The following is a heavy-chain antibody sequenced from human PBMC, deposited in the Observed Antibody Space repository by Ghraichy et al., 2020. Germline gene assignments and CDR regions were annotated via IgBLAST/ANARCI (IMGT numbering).Heavy chain of an antibody. V-gene: IGHV4-59*01. D-gene: IGHD5-24*01. J-gene: IGHJ5*02. CDR3: ARESSGDGYKA. CDR1: GGSISSYY. Sequence: ESLNITCTVSGGSISSYYWSWIRQPPGKGLEWIGYIYYSGSTNYNPSLKSRVTISVDTSKNQFSLKLSSVTAADTAVYYCARESSGDGYKAWGQGTLVTVSS. CDR2: IYYSGST.